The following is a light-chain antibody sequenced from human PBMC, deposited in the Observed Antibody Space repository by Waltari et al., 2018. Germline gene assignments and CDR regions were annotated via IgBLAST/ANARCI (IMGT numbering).Light chain of an antibody. CDR2: GAS. V-gene: IGKV3-20*01. Sequence: EIVLTQSPGTLSLSPGERATLSCRASQSVTNSSLAWYQQKSGQAPRILIYGASNSATGIPDRCSGSGSGTDVTLTISRLEPEDFALYYCQQYDSSSYTFGQGTKLEIK. J-gene: IGKJ2*01. CDR3: QQYDSSSYT. CDR1: QSVTNSS.